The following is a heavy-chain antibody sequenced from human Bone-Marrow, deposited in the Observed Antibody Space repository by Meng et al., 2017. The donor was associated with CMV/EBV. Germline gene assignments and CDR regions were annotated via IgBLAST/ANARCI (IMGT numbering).Heavy chain of an antibody. CDR2: GDYSGST. D-gene: IGHD6-6*01. Sequence: GSLRLSCTVSGVSISSSSYYWGWLRQPPGKGLEWIGSGDYSGSTYYNPTLKSRVTISVDTSKNQFSLELSSVTAADTAVYYCARCPYSSLFDYWGQGTLVTVSS. V-gene: IGHV4-39*07. CDR3: ARCPYSSLFDY. CDR1: GVSISSSSYY. J-gene: IGHJ4*02.